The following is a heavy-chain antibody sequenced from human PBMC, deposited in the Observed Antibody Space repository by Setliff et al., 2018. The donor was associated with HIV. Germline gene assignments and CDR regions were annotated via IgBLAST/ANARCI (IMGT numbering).Heavy chain of an antibody. Sequence: LSLTCTVSGGSMNENHWSWLRQSPGKGLEWIAYIHTSGSTYFNPSFISRVTISIDSSKNQFSLKLMSLTAADTAVYYCARTGYAFDIWGRGTMVTVSS. CDR1: GGSMNENH. V-gene: IGHV4-4*08. CDR3: ARTGYAFDI. CDR2: IHTSGST. J-gene: IGHJ3*02.